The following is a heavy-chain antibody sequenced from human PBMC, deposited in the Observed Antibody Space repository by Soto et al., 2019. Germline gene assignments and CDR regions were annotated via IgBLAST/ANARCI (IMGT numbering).Heavy chain of an antibody. CDR3: AKAPKVVTHWFDP. CDR1: GFTFENFA. D-gene: IGHD2-21*02. CDR2: IDWNSGTI. Sequence: EMQLVESGGGLVQPGRSLRLSCVVSGFTFENFALHWVRQAPGKGLEGVSGIDWNSGTIAYADSVKGRFTLSRDSATSSLYLHLDGLRPEDTAFYYCAKAPKVVTHWFDPWGQGTLVTVSS. V-gene: IGHV3-9*01. J-gene: IGHJ5*02.